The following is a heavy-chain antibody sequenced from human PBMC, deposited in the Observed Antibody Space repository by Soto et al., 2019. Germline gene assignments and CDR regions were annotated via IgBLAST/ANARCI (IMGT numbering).Heavy chain of an antibody. J-gene: IGHJ4*02. V-gene: IGHV3-23*01. CDR3: AKSALPGYCSGGSCYLVDY. CDR2: ISASGGST. D-gene: IGHD2-15*01. CDR1: GFTFSSYA. Sequence: GGSLRLSCAASGFTFSSYAMSWVRQAPGKGLEWVSAISASGGSTYYADSVKGRFTISRDNSKGTLYLQMNSLRAEDTAVYYCAKSALPGYCSGGSCYLVDYWGQGTLVTVSS.